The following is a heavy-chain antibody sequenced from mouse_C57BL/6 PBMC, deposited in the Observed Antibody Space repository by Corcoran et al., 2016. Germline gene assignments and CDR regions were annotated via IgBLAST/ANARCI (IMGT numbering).Heavy chain of an antibody. CDR3: ARSETAQALDY. D-gene: IGHD3-2*02. CDR2: IYPGDGDT. J-gene: IGHJ2*01. Sequence: QVQLQQSGAELVKPGASVKISCKASGYAFSSYWMNWVKQRPGKGLEWIGQIYPGDGDTNYNGKFKGKATLTADKSSSTAYMQLSSLTSEDSAVYFCARSETAQALDYWGKGTTLTVSS. V-gene: IGHV1-80*01. CDR1: GYAFSSYW.